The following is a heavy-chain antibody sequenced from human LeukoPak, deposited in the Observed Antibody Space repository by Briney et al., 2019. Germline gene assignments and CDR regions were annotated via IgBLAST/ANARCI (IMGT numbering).Heavy chain of an antibody. CDR1: GFTLAAFG. J-gene: IGHJ6*04. Sequence: GGSLRLSCTASGFTLAAFGMSWVRQAPGKGLEWVSGITMNGRTAKLADSVRGRFSISRDTFTNKLYLQMNSLRGDDTAVYWCAKDLPGGEDDHYGFDVWGKGTTVTVSS. CDR2: ITMNGRTA. D-gene: IGHD3-10*01. V-gene: IGHV3-23*01. CDR3: AKDLPGGEDDHYGFDV.